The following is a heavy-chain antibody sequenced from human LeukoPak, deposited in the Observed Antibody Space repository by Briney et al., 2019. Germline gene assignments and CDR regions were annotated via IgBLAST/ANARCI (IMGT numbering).Heavy chain of an antibody. CDR1: GFTFSSYW. Sequence: PGGSLRLSCAASGFTFSSYWMSWVRQAPGKGLEWVANIKQDGSEKYYVDSVKGRFTISRDNAKNSLYLQMNSLRAEDTAVYYCARGDRPPYYYDSSGYFHDAFDIWGQGTMVTVSS. CDR3: ARGDRPPYYYDSSGYFHDAFDI. V-gene: IGHV3-7*01. D-gene: IGHD3-22*01. J-gene: IGHJ3*02. CDR2: IKQDGSEK.